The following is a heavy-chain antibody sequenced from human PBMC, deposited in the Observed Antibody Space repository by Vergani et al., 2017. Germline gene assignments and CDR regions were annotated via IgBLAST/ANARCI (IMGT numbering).Heavy chain of an antibody. CDR1: GGTFSSYA. CDR3: ARADCSGGSCCDEGRGMGTYYGMDV. V-gene: IGHV1-69*06. D-gene: IGHD2-15*01. Sequence: QVQLVQSGAEVKKPGSSVKVSCKASGGTFSSYAISWVRQAPGQGLEWMGGIIPIFGTANYAQKFQGRVTITADKSTGTAYMELSNLRSEDTAVYYCARADCSGGSCCDEGRGMGTYYGMDVWGQGTTVTVSS. J-gene: IGHJ6*02. CDR2: IIPIFGTA.